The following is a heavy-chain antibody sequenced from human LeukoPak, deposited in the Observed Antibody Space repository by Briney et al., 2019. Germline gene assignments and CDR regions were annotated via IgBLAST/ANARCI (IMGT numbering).Heavy chain of an antibody. CDR3: ARHMNYYDSSGYYSFDY. J-gene: IGHJ4*02. D-gene: IGHD3-22*01. V-gene: IGHV4-59*08. CDR1: GGSISSCY. CDR2: IYYSGST. Sequence: SETLSLTRTAAGGSISSCYWSWIRQPPGKGLEWIGYIYYSGSTNYNPSLKSRVTISVDTSKNQFSLKLSSVTAADTAVYYCARHMNYYDSSGYYSFDYWCQGTLVTVSS.